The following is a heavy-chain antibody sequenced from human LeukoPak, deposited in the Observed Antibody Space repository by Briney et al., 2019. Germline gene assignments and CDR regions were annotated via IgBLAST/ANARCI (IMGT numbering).Heavy chain of an antibody. V-gene: IGHV4-59*01. CDR2: IYYSGST. D-gene: IGHD6-19*01. J-gene: IGHJ4*02. CDR3: ARGPVVAVAGTFDY. Sequence: PSETLSLTCTVSGGSISSYYWSWIRQPPGKGLEWIGYIYYSGSTNYNPSLKSRVTISVDTSKNQFSLKLSSVTAADTAVYYCARGPVVAVAGTFDYWGQGTLVTVSS. CDR1: GGSISSYY.